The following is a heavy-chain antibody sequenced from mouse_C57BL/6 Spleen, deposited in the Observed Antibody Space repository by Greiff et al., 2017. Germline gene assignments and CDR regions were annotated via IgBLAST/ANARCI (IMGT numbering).Heavy chain of an antibody. CDR1: GYAFSSSW. V-gene: IGHV1-82*01. Sequence: QVQLQQSGPELVKPGASVKISCKASGYAFSSSWMNWVKQRPGTGLEWIGRIYPGDGDTNYNGKFKGKATLTADKSSSTAYMQLSSLTSEDAAVYFCARKATGVFDYWGQGTTLTVSS. J-gene: IGHJ2*01. CDR3: ARKATGVFDY. D-gene: IGHD4-1*01. CDR2: IYPGDGDT.